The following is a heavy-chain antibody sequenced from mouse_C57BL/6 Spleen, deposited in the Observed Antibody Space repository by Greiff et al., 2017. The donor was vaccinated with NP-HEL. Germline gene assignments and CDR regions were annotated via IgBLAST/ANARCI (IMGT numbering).Heavy chain of an antibody. Sequence: ESGPGLVKPSQSLSLTCSVTGYSITSGYYWNWIRQFPGNKLEWLGYISYDGSNNYNPSLKNRISITRDTSKNQFFLKLNSVTTEDTATYYCAHYYGNPWYFDVWGTGTTVTVSS. CDR2: ISYDGSN. CDR3: AHYYGNPWYFDV. J-gene: IGHJ1*03. CDR1: GYSITSGYY. D-gene: IGHD1-1*01. V-gene: IGHV3-6*01.